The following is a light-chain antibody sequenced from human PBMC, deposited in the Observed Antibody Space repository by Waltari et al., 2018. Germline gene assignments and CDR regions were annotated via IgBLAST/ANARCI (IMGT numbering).Light chain of an antibody. CDR3: QQGKSFPIT. J-gene: IGKJ3*01. Sequence: DIQMTQSPSTVSASVGDRVTITCRSSPEIGNRLALYQQKPGKAPNLLIYGTSSLQTGVPSRFSGSGSGTEFTLTISSLQPEDFGTYYCQQGKSFPITFGPGTKVEIK. CDR1: PEIGNR. V-gene: IGKV1-12*01. CDR2: GTS.